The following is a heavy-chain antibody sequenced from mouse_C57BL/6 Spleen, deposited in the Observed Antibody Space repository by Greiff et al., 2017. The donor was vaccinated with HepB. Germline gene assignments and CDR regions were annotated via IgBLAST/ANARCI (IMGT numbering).Heavy chain of an antibody. CDR3: ARERGWSPMDY. Sequence: QVQLKQPGAELVKPGASVKMSCKASSYTFTSYWITWVKQRPGQGLEWIGDIYPGSGSTNYNEKFKSKATLTVDTSSSTAYMQLSSLTSEDSAVYYCARERGWSPMDYWGQGTSVTVSS. CDR1: SYTFTSYW. D-gene: IGHD2-3*01. CDR2: IYPGSGST. V-gene: IGHV1-55*01. J-gene: IGHJ4*01.